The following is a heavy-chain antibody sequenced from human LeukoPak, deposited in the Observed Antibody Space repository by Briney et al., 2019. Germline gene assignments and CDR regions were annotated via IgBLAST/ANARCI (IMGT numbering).Heavy chain of an antibody. CDR3: ARHAGLLAFDI. CDR2: IYYSGST. V-gene: IGHV4-59*08. D-gene: IGHD2/OR15-2a*01. Sequence: SGTLSLTCTVSGGSISSYYWSWIRQPPGKGLEWIGYIYYSGSTNYNPSLKSRVTISVDTSKNQFSLKLSSVTAADTAVYYCARHAGLLAFDIWGQGTMVTVSS. CDR1: GGSISSYY. J-gene: IGHJ3*02.